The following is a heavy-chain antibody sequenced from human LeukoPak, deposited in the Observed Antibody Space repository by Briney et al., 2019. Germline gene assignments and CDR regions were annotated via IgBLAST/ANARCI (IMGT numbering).Heavy chain of an antibody. CDR2: ISNSGSNI. CDR1: GFTFSSYS. J-gene: IGHJ4*02. V-gene: IGHV3-48*04. D-gene: IGHD3-22*01. CDR3: PRSSTTYYYDTSSHY. Sequence: SGGSLRLSCAASGFTFSSYSMNWVRQAPGKGLEWVSYISNSGSNIYYADSVNGRFTISRDNAKNSLYLQMNSLRAEDTAVYYCPRSSTTYYYDTSSHYWGQGTLVTVSS.